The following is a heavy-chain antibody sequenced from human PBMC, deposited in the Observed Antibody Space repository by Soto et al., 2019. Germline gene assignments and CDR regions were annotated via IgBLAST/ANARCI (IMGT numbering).Heavy chain of an antibody. V-gene: IGHV3-30*18. CDR1: GFTFSSYG. Sequence: LRLSCAASGFTFSSYGMHWVRQAPGKGLEWVAVISYDGSNKYYADSVKGRFTISRDNSKNTLYLQMNSLRAEDTAVYYCAKLSGSYYVVDPWGQGTLVIVSS. D-gene: IGHD1-26*01. CDR3: AKLSGSYYVVDP. CDR2: ISYDGSNK. J-gene: IGHJ5*02.